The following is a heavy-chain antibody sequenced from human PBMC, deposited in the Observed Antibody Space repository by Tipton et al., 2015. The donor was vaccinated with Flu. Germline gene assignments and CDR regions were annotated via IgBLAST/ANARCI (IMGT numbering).Heavy chain of an antibody. CDR1: GYSFTNYW. Sequence: QLVQSGAEVKKPGESLRISCKSSGYSFTNYWIGWVRQMPGRGLDWMGIIYPGDSDTRYSPSFQGQVTISADKSINTAYLQWNGLKASDTAMYFCVRHPYCTDAVCPPGYWYFDLWGRGTPLSVSS. V-gene: IGHV5-51*01. CDR3: VRHPYCTDAVCPPGYWYFDL. CDR2: IYPGDSDT. J-gene: IGHJ2*01. D-gene: IGHD2-21*02.